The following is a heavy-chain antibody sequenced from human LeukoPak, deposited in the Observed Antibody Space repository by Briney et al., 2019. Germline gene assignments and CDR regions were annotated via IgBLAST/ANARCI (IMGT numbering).Heavy chain of an antibody. V-gene: IGHV3-21*01. CDR2: ISSSSSYI. CDR3: ARDGSPYSYYYMDV. CDR1: GLTFSSYS. D-gene: IGHD1-26*01. J-gene: IGHJ6*03. Sequence: GGSLRLSCAASGLTFSSYSMNWVRQAPGKGLEWVSSISSSSSYIYYADSVKGRFTISRDNAKNSLYLQMNSLRAEDTAVYYCARDGSPYSYYYMDVWGKGTTVTVSS.